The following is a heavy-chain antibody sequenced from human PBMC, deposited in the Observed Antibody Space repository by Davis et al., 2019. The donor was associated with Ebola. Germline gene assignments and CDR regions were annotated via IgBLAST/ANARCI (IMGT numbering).Heavy chain of an antibody. Sequence: ASVKVSCKASGYTFTGYYMHWVRQAPGQGLEWMGWINPNSGGTNYAQKFQGRVTMTRDTSINTAYMELSRLKSDDTAVYYCARGRGIAATTGRSYDYWGQGTLVTVSS. CDR2: INPNSGGT. CDR3: ARGRGIAATTGRSYDY. CDR1: GYTFTGYY. D-gene: IGHD6-13*01. V-gene: IGHV1-2*02. J-gene: IGHJ4*02.